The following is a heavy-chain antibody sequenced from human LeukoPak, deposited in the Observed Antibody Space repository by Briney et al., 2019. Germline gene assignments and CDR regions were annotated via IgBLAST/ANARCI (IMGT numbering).Heavy chain of an antibody. V-gene: IGHV4-59*01. CDR1: GGSISSYY. CDR3: ARVINYDILTGYSQTYYFDY. CDR2: IYYSGST. Sequence: PSETLSLTCTVSGGSISSYYWSWIRQPPGKGLEWIGYIYYSGSTNYNPSLKSRVTISVDTSKNQFSLKLSSVTAADTAVYYCARVINYDILTGYSQTYYFDYWGQGTLVTVSS. J-gene: IGHJ4*02. D-gene: IGHD3-9*01.